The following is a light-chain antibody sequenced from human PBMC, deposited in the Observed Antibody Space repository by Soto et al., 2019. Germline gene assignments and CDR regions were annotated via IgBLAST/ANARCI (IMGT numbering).Light chain of an antibody. CDR1: QSIGNH. Sequence: IQLTKYPSSLSASVGDRVTITCRASQSIGNHLNWYQQKPGKAPKVLISAASTLQSGVPSRFSGSGSATEFTLTISSLQPEDCATYYCQQLVSYPLNFGGGTNVDI. CDR3: QQLVSYPLN. J-gene: IGKJ4*01. CDR2: AAS. V-gene: IGKV1-9*01.